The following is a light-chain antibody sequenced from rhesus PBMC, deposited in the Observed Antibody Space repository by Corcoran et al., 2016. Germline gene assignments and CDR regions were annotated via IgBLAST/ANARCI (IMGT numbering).Light chain of an antibody. CDR3: LQYNSNPFT. CDR2: YAS. J-gene: IGKJ3*01. CDR1: QCISNK. Sequence: DIQMTQSPSSLSASVGDTVTITCRASQCISNKSAWYQQNPGKVPKLRIYYASTLQSGVPSRFSGSGSGTNFTLTISSLQPEDFVTYYCLQYNSNPFTFGPGTKLDLK. V-gene: IGKV1S17*01.